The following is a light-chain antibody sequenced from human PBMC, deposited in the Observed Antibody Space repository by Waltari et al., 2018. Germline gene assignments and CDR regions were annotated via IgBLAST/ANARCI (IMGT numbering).Light chain of an antibody. CDR3: QQSYSTRYT. J-gene: IGKJ2*01. V-gene: IGKV1-39*01. CDR1: QSIDKY. CDR2: AAS. Sequence: DIQMTQSPSSLSASVGDRVTIICRASQSIDKYLNWYQQKPGTAPKLLIYAASNLQSGVPSRFSGSRSGTDFTLTISSLQPEDFATYYCQQSYSTRYTFGQGTKLEIK.